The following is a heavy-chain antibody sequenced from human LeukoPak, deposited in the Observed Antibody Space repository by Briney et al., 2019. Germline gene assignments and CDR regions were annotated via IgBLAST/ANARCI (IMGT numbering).Heavy chain of an antibody. Sequence: GGSLRLSCAASGFTFSSYDLHWVRRAPGKGLEWVAVTSYDRTNEYYADSVKGRFTISRDNSKNTLYLQMNSLRTEDTAVYYCARSSWAFDYWGQGTLVTVSS. CDR3: ARSSWAFDY. CDR2: TSYDRTNE. J-gene: IGHJ4*02. CDR1: GFTFSSYD. D-gene: IGHD2-2*01. V-gene: IGHV3-30*03.